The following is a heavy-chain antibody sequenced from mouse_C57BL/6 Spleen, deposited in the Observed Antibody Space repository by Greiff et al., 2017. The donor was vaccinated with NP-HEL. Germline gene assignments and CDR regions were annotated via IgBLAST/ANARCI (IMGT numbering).Heavy chain of an antibody. D-gene: IGHD1-1*01. CDR1: GYTFTDYN. V-gene: IGHV1-18*01. J-gene: IGHJ2*01. CDR3: ARNYGSSYYFDY. Sequence: EVQLQQSGPELVKPGASVKIPCKASGYTFTDYNMDWVKQSHGKSLEWIGDINPNNGGTIYNQKFKGKATLTVDKSASKAYMELRSLTSEDTAVYYCARNYGSSYYFDYWGQGTTLTVSS. CDR2: INPNNGGT.